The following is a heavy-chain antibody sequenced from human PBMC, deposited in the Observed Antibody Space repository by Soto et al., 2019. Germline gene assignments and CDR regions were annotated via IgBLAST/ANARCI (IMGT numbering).Heavy chain of an antibody. J-gene: IGHJ6*02. V-gene: IGHV5-51*01. Sequence: LGESLKISCKGSGYSFTNYWIGWVRQRPWKGLEWMGIIYPGDSDTRYSPSFQGQVTISADKSISTAYLQWSSLKASDTAMYYCARSVVVPAAMAHFYYYYGMDVWGQGTTVTVSS. CDR3: ARSVVVPAAMAHFYYYYGMDV. D-gene: IGHD2-2*01. CDR1: GYSFTNYW. CDR2: IYPGDSDT.